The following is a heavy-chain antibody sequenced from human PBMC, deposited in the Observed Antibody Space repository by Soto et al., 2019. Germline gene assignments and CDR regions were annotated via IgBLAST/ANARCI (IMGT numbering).Heavy chain of an antibody. CDR1: GGTFSSYA. CDR3: ARSRITGTLYYYYGMDV. Sequence: QVQLVQSGAEVKKPGSSVKVSCKASGGTFSSYAISWVRQAPGQGLEWMGWISAYNGNTNYAQKLQGRVTMTTDTSTSTAYMELRSLRSDDTAVYYCARSRITGTLYYYYGMDVWGQGTTVTVSS. V-gene: IGHV1-18*01. D-gene: IGHD1-20*01. CDR2: ISAYNGNT. J-gene: IGHJ6*02.